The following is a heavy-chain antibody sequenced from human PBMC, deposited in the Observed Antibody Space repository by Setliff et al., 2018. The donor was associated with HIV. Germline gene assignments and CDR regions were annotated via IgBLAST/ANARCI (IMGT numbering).Heavy chain of an antibody. J-gene: IGHJ6*03. Sequence: SETLSLTCSVSGGSINRCTYYWTWIRQSAGKGLEWIGHIYITGSTDYNPSLKSRVTISVDTSKNQFSLKVTSVTAADTAVYYCARTVRREFRTNVGDHYYFYMDVWGKGTTVTVSS. V-gene: IGHV4-61*09. CDR2: IYITGST. D-gene: IGHD3-3*01. CDR1: GGSINRCTYY. CDR3: ARTVRREFRTNVGDHYYFYMDV.